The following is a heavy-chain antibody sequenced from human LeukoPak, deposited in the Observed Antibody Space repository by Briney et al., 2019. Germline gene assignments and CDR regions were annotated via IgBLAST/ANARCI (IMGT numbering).Heavy chain of an antibody. Sequence: SETLSLTCAVYGGSFSGYYWSWIRQPPGKGLERIGEINHSGSTNYNPSLKSRVTISVDTSKNQFSLKLSSVTAADTAVYYCARESNYHGSGTGWFDPWGQGTLVTVSS. V-gene: IGHV4-34*01. CDR3: ARESNYHGSGTGWFDP. CDR1: GGSFSGYY. D-gene: IGHD3-10*01. J-gene: IGHJ5*02. CDR2: INHSGST.